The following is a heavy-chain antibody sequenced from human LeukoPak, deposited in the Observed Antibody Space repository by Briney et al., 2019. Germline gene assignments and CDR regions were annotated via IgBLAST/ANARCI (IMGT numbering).Heavy chain of an antibody. J-gene: IGHJ3*01. Sequence: GESLKISCKNSGYRFDNYWIGWVRQMPGKGLEWMGIIYPDDSDTRYSPSFQGQVTISADKSISTAYLQWSSLKASDTAMYYCARHKAERGSSGYDWGAFDVWGQGTMVTVSS. V-gene: IGHV5-51*01. D-gene: IGHD5-12*01. CDR3: ARHKAERGSSGYDWGAFDV. CDR2: IYPDDSDT. CDR1: GYRFDNYW.